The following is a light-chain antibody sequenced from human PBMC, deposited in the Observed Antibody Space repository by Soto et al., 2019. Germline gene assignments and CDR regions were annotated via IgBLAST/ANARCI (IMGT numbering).Light chain of an antibody. V-gene: IGKV3-20*01. J-gene: IGKJ1*01. Sequence: EIVLTQSPGTLSLSPGERVTLSCRASQSVNNNYLAWYQQKPGQAPRLLIYGASSRASGIPDRFSGSESGTDFTLTISRLEPEDFAVYHCQQYSSSPWTFGQGTKLEIK. CDR2: GAS. CDR1: QSVNNNY. CDR3: QQYSSSPWT.